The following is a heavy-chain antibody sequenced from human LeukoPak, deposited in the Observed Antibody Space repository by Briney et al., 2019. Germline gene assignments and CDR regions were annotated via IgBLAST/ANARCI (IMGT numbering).Heavy chain of an antibody. CDR1: GYSISSGYY. J-gene: IGHJ3*02. CDR3: ARGTGYSSSWSRRGNDAFDI. D-gene: IGHD6-13*01. Sequence: PSETLSLTCTVSGYSISSGYYWGWIRQPPGKGLEWIGSIYHSGSTYYNPSLKSRVTISVDTSKNQFSLKLSSVTAADTAVYYCARGTGYSSSWSRRGNDAFDIWGQGTMVTVSS. CDR2: IYHSGST. V-gene: IGHV4-38-2*02.